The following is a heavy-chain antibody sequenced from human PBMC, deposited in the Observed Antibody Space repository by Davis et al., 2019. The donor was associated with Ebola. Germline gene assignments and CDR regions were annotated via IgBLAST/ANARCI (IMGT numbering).Heavy chain of an antibody. J-gene: IGHJ6*04. CDR1: GFTFSSYA. CDR3: SREVRGGFSPMDL. V-gene: IGHV3-23*01. Sequence: PGGSLRLSCAASGFTFSSYAMTWVRQAPGKGLEWVSAISGSGGSTYYADSVKGRFTISRDNSKKTLYLQMNSLRAEDTAVYYCSREVRGGFSPMDLWGTGTTVTVSS. D-gene: IGHD5-18*01. CDR2: ISGSGGST.